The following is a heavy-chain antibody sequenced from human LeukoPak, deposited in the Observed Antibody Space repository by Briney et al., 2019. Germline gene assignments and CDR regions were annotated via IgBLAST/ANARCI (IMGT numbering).Heavy chain of an antibody. CDR1: GGSISSSSYY. D-gene: IGHD6-13*01. J-gene: IGHJ4*02. CDR2: IYYSGST. V-gene: IGHV4-39*07. CDR3: ARGWYSKFGYFDY. Sequence: SETLSLTCTVSGGSISSSSYYWGWIRQPPGKGLEWIGSIYYSGSTYYNPSLKSRVTISVDTSKNQQFSLKLTSVTAADSALYYCARGWYSKFGYFDYWGQGTQVTVSS.